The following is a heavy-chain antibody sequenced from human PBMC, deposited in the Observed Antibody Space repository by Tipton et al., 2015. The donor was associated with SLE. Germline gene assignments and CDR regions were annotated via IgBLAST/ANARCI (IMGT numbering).Heavy chain of an antibody. CDR2: IYYSGST. CDR3: ARVPSVVVPAALFDY. Sequence: TLSLTCTVSGGSISSYYWGWIRQPPGKGLEWIGSIYYSGSTYYNPSLKSRVTISVDTSKNQYSLKLSSVTAADTAAYYCARVPSVVVPAALFDYWGQGTLVTVSS. D-gene: IGHD2-2*01. J-gene: IGHJ4*02. CDR1: GGSISSYY. V-gene: IGHV4-39*07.